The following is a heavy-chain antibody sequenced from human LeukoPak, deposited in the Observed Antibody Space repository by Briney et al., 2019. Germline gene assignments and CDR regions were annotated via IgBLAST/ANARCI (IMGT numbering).Heavy chain of an antibody. Sequence: GSPRLSCAASGFTFGTYAMHWVRQAPGKGLEWVAVMWSDGDNRYYADSVKGRFTISRDNSKNTLYLEMNSLRAEDTAVYYCVRDRCSGGSCRLFDYWGQGALVTVS. J-gene: IGHJ4*02. D-gene: IGHD2-15*01. CDR2: MWSDGDNR. V-gene: IGHV3-33*01. CDR3: VRDRCSGGSCRLFDY. CDR1: GFTFGTYA.